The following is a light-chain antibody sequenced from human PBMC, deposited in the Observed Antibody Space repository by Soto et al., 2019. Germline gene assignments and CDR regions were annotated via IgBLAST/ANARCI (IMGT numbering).Light chain of an antibody. CDR2: DVS. Sequence: QSALTQPRSVSGPPGQSVSISCGGTSSDVGTYNYVSWYQQHPGKAPKLMIYDVSKRPSGVPDRFSGSKSGNTASLTISGLQAEDEADYYCCSYAGGYTHAVFGGGTKLTVL. V-gene: IGLV2-11*01. J-gene: IGLJ2*01. CDR3: CSYAGGYTHAV. CDR1: SSDVGTYNY.